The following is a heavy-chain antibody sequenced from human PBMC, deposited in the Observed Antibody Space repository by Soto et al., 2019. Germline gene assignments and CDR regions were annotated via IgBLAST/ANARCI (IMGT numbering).Heavy chain of an antibody. CDR1: GYTFTSYG. D-gene: IGHD2-8*01. J-gene: IGHJ6*02. V-gene: IGHV1-18*01. Sequence: QVQLVQSGAEVKKPGASVKVSCKASGYTFTSYGTSWVRQAPGQGLEWMGWISAYNGNTNYAQKLQGRVTMTTDTSTSTAYLELMSLRSDDTAVYYCAIGGKYCTHGVCSFYGLDVWGQGTTVTVSS. CDR2: ISAYNGNT. CDR3: AIGGKYCTHGVCSFYGLDV.